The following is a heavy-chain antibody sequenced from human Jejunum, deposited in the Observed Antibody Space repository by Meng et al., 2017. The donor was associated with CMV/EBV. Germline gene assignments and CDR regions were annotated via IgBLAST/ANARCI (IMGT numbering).Heavy chain of an antibody. D-gene: IGHD5-12*01. J-gene: IGHJ4*02. CDR3: VKDMYRGRLLIDS. V-gene: IGHV4-39*02. CDR2: IFSTGST. CDR1: GGSISPSRYY. Sequence: GGSISPSRYYWGWIRQPPGKGLEWIATIFSTGSTYNNPFLKGRDTISVDTSKNQFSLRLRSVTAADTAVYYCVKDMYRGRLLIDSWGQGTLVTVSS.